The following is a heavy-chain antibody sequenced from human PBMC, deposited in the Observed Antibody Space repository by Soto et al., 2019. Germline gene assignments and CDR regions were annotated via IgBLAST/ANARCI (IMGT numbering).Heavy chain of an antibody. CDR3: ARLSLVPGSFDY. Sequence: QVQLQESGPGLVKPSETLSLTCTVSGGSISSYYWSWIRQPPGKGLEWIGYIYYSGSTNYNPSLKSRVTISVDTSKNQFSLKLSSVTAADTAVYYCARLSLVPGSFDYWGQGTLVTVSS. CDR1: GGSISSYY. V-gene: IGHV4-59*01. D-gene: IGHD3-16*02. CDR2: IYYSGST. J-gene: IGHJ4*02.